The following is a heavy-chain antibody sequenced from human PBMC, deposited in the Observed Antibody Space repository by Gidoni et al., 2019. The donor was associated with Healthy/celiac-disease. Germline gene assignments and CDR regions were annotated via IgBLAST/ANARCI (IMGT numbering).Heavy chain of an antibody. CDR1: GFTFRNAW. D-gene: IGHD4-4*01. Sequence: EVQLVEYGGGVVKPGGSLRLSCAASGFTFRNAWMSWVRQSPGKGLEGFGRIKSKTDGGTTDYAAPVKGRFTISRDDSKNTLYLQMNSLKPADTAVYYCTTERAYSTAPWGQGTLVTVSS. CDR3: TTERAYSTAP. CDR2: IKSKTDGGTT. V-gene: IGHV3-15*01. J-gene: IGHJ5*02.